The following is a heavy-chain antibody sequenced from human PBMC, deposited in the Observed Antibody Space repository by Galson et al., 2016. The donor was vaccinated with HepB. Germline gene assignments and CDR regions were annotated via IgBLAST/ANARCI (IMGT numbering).Heavy chain of an antibody. D-gene: IGHD6-19*01. V-gene: IGHV3-23*01. Sequence: SLRLSCAASGFTFPNQAMTWVRQAPGKGLEWVASITGSGDLTHYKDSVKGRFTISRDNFKNTLYLQMNSLRAEDTALYYCAKDFLGRSGWQRIDSWGRGTLASVSS. CDR1: GFTFPNQA. CDR2: ITGSGDLT. J-gene: IGHJ4*02. CDR3: AKDFLGRSGWQRIDS.